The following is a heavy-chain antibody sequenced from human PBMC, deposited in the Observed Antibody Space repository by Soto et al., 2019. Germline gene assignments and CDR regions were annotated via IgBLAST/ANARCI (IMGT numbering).Heavy chain of an antibody. CDR2: INHSGST. V-gene: IGHV4-34*01. D-gene: IGHD2-21*02. J-gene: IGHJ4*02. CDR1: GGSFSGYY. CDR3: ARSIVVVTAADY. Sequence: NPSETLSLTCAVYGGSFSGYYWTWIRQPPGTGLEWIGEINHSGSTYYNPSLKSRVTISVDTAKNQFSLKLSSVTAADTAVYYCARSIVVVTAADYWGQGTLVTVSS.